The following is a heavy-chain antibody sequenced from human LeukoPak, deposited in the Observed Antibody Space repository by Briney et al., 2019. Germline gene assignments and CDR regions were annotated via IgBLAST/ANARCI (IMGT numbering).Heavy chain of an antibody. D-gene: IGHD2-15*01. CDR2: IYPGDSET. J-gene: IGHJ4*02. CDR3: ARGYCTGGSCFFDY. V-gene: IGHV5-51*01. CDR1: GYRFTTYR. Sequence: PGESLKISCEGSGYRFTTYRIAWVRQLPGKGLEWMGIIYPGDSETRYSPSFQGQVTISADKSINTAYLQWSSLKASDTAMYYCARGYCTGGSCFFDYWGQGTLVTVS.